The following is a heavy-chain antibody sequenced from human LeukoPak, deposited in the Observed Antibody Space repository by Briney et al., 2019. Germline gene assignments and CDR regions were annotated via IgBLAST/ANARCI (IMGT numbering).Heavy chain of an antibody. Sequence: GGSLRLSCAASGFTLSGYFMRWVRQAPGEGLEWVASIKGGGSEKYYVDSVKGRFTISRDNAKNSLYLQMNRLRAEDTAMYYCARDRGWRSSGYYLYYFDFWGQGTLVTVSS. CDR3: ARDRGWRSSGYYLYYFDF. V-gene: IGHV3-7*01. D-gene: IGHD3-22*01. J-gene: IGHJ4*02. CDR2: IKGGGSEK. CDR1: GFTLSGYF.